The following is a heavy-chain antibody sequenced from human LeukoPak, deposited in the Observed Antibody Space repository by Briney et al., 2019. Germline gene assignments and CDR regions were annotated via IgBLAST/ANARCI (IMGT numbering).Heavy chain of an antibody. V-gene: IGHV4-59*01. CDR3: ARADAIFGVVIRAKRFDP. J-gene: IGHJ5*02. CDR1: GGSISSYY. D-gene: IGHD3-3*01. CDR2: IYYSGST. Sequence: SETLSLTCTVSGGSISSYYWSWIRQPPGKGLEWIGYIYYSGSTNYNPSLKSRVTISVDTSKNQFPLKLSSVTAADTAVYYCARADAIFGVVIRAKRFDPWGQGTLVTVSS.